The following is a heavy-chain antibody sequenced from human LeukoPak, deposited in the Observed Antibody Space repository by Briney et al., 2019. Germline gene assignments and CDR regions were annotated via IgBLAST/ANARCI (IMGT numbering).Heavy chain of an antibody. V-gene: IGHV3-23*01. CDR3: AKSRPMYYYDSSGYSNDAFDI. Sequence: PGGSLRLSCAASGFTFSSYAMSWVRQAPGKGVEWVSAISGSGGSTYYADSVKGRFTISRDNSKNTLYLQMNSLRAEDTAVYYCAKSRPMYYYDSSGYSNDAFDIWGQGTMVTVSS. D-gene: IGHD3-22*01. CDR2: ISGSGGST. J-gene: IGHJ3*02. CDR1: GFTFSSYA.